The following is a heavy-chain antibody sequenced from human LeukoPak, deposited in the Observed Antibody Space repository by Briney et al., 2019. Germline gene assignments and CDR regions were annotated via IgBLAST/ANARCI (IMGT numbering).Heavy chain of an antibody. V-gene: IGHV4-59*08. Sequence: GSLRLSWAASGFTFSSYEMNWVRQAPGKGLEWVGTIYYSGATYYNPSLRSRVAVSVDTSKNQLSLKVDSMTATDTAVYFCARQGRNYNILGGAKNDFDPWGQGTLVTVSS. CDR3: ARQGRNYNILGGAKNDFDP. CDR2: IYYSGAT. CDR1: GFTFSSYE. D-gene: IGHD3-9*01. J-gene: IGHJ5*02.